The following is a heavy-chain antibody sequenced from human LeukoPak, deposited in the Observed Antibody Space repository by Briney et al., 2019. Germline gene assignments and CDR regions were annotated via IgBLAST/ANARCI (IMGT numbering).Heavy chain of an antibody. J-gene: IGHJ4*02. D-gene: IGHD5-18*01. CDR3: ASGSYGKSVHFDY. CDR2: IYTSGST. Sequence: SETLSLTCTVSGGSISSGSYYWSWIGQPAGKGLEWIGRIYTSGSTNYNPSLKSRVTISVDTSKNQFSLKLSSVTAADTAVYYCASGSYGKSVHFDYWGQGTLVTVSS. V-gene: IGHV4-61*02. CDR1: GGSISSGSYY.